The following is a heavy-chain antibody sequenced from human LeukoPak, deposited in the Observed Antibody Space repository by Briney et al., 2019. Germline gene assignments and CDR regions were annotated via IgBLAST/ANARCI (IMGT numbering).Heavy chain of an antibody. Sequence: ASVKVSCKASGYTFTGYYMHWVRQAPGQGLEWMGWINPNSGGTNYAQKFQGRVTMTRDTSISTAYMELSRLRSDDTAVYYCARDTVTTRPSLYYYYYMDVWGKGTTVTVSS. V-gene: IGHV1-2*02. CDR2: INPNSGGT. CDR1: GYTFTGYY. CDR3: ARDTVTTRPSLYYYYYMDV. J-gene: IGHJ6*03. D-gene: IGHD4-11*01.